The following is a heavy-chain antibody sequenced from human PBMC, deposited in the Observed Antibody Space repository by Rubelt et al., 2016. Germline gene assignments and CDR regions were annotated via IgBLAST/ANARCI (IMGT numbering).Heavy chain of an antibody. V-gene: IGHV3-15*07. Sequence: EVQLVESGGDLVQPGGSLRLSCAVSGITVGTNYMNWVRQAPGKGLEWVARIKSKTDGGTIDYTAPVKGRFTISRDDSIHTVFLQMNRLKTEDTAVYYCITGTVGATTVDYHWGQGTLVTVSS. D-gene: IGHD1-26*01. CDR1: GITVGTNY. CDR2: IKSKTDGGTI. J-gene: IGHJ4*02. CDR3: ITGTVGATTVDYH.